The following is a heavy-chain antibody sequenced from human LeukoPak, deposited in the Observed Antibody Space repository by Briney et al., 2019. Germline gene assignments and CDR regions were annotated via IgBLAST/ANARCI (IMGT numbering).Heavy chain of an antibody. CDR1: GYSFTTYW. CDR3: ARGKIGYSYGSYY. CDR2: IYPGDSDT. V-gene: IGHV5-51*01. J-gene: IGHJ4*02. Sequence: GESLKISCKGSGYSFTTYWIGWVRQMPGKGLEWMGIIYPGDSDTRYSPSFQGQVTISADKSISTAYLQWSSLKASDTAIYYCARGKIGYSYGSYYWGQGTLVTVSS. D-gene: IGHD5-18*01.